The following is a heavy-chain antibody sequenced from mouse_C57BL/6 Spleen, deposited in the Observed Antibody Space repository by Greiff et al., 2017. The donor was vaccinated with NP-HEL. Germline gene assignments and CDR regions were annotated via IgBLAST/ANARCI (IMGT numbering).Heavy chain of an antibody. Sequence: EVMLVESGGGLVQPGGSMKLSCVASGFTFSNYWMNWVRQSPEKGLEWVAQIRLKSDNYATPYAESVKGRFTISRDDSKSSVYLQMNNLRAEDTGIYYCTDDYDSYYAMDYWGQGTSVTVSS. CDR1: GFTFSNYW. D-gene: IGHD2-4*01. J-gene: IGHJ4*01. V-gene: IGHV6-3*01. CDR2: IRLKSDNYAT. CDR3: TDDYDSYYAMDY.